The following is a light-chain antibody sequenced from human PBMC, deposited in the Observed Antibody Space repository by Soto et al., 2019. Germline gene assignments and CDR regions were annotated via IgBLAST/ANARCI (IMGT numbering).Light chain of an antibody. V-gene: IGLV2-14*03. J-gene: IGLJ1*01. CDR1: SSDVGGSNF. CDR2: DVA. CDR3: VSFPSSTTHV. Sequence: QSVLTQPASVSASPGQSITISCTGTSSDVGGSNFVSWYQQHPGKPPKLIIYDVATRPSGVSNRFSGSKSGSTASLIISRLQTEGEADYYFVSFPSSTTHVFGSGTKLTVL.